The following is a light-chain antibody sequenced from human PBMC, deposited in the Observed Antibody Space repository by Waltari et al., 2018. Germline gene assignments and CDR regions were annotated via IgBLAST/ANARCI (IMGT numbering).Light chain of an antibody. CDR1: SSDVGSYNF. J-gene: IGLJ3*02. CDR2: DVT. Sequence: QSALTQPRSVSGSPGQSVTISCTGTSSDVGSYNFVSSYQQHPGKAPKRMISDVTKRPCGVPARFCGSKSGNTASLTISGLQTDDVADYYCCSYAGSNTVVFGGGTKLTVL. V-gene: IGLV2-11*01. CDR3: CSYAGSNTVV.